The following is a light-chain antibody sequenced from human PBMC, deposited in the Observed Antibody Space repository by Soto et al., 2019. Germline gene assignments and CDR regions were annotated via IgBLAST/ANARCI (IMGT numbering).Light chain of an antibody. Sequence: EIVLTQSPGTLSLSPGEGATLSCRASQSIRYNYLAWYQQRPGQAPRLLIYDASSRATGVPDRFSGSRSGTDFTLTITRLEPEDSAVYFCQQYTGPPTTFGQGTRLEI. V-gene: IGKV3-20*01. J-gene: IGKJ5*01. CDR2: DAS. CDR3: QQYTGPPTT. CDR1: QSIRYNY.